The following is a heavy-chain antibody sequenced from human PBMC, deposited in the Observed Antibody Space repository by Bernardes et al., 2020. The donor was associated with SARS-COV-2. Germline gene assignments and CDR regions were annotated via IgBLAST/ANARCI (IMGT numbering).Heavy chain of an antibody. CDR2: ISYDGNNK. J-gene: IGHJ2*01. CDR3: ARGQQLVVGSQSFDL. CDR1: GFTFTNYA. D-gene: IGHD6-13*01. V-gene: IGHV3-30*15. Sequence: GGSLRLSCAASGFTFTNYAMHWVRQAPGKGLQWVTVISYDGNNKFYADSVKGRFTISRDNSKKTMYLQMSSLTAEDTAVYYCARGQQLVVGSQSFDLWGRGTLVTVSS.